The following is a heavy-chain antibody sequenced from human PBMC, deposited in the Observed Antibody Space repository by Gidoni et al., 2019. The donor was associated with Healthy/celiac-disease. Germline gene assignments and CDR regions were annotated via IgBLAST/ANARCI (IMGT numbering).Heavy chain of an antibody. CDR3: AKDVFRFGELFDY. Sequence: QVQLVESGGGVVPPGRSLGLSCAASGFPFSSYGMHWVRQAPGKGLEWVAVISYDGSNKYYADSVKGRFTISRDNSKNTLYLQMNSLRAEDTAVYYCAKDVFRFGELFDYWGQGTLVTVSS. D-gene: IGHD3-10*01. V-gene: IGHV3-30*18. CDR1: GFPFSSYG. J-gene: IGHJ4*02. CDR2: ISYDGSNK.